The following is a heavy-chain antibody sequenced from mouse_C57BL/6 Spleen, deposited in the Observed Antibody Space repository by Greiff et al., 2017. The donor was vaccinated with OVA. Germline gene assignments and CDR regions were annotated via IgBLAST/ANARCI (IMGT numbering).Heavy chain of an antibody. CDR1: GFTFSDYY. Sequence: EVKLEESEGGLVQPGSSMKLSCTASGFTFSDYYMAWVSQVPEKGLEWVANINHDGSSTYYLDTLKSSITISRDNAKNILYLQMSSLKSEDTAAYYCARDEIWAMDYWGQGASVTVSS. V-gene: IGHV5-16*01. CDR3: ARDEIWAMDY. J-gene: IGHJ4*01. CDR2: INHDGSST.